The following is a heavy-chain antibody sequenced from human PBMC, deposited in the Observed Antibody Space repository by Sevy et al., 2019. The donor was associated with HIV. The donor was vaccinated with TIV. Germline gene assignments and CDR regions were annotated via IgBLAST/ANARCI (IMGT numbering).Heavy chain of an antibody. V-gene: IGHV1-2*02. CDR1: RYPFIDYY. CDR2: IDPNTGDT. D-gene: IGHD3-16*01. CDR3: ALGKRHVVREGDPALAQFDH. Sequence: ASVKVSCKPSRYPFIDYYIHWVRQAPRQGLEWVGWIDPNTGDTNYAPAFQGRVTMTRDTAVVTGNMGLTNLTSSDTALYYWALGKRHVVREGDPALAQFDHWGEGTLVTVSS. J-gene: IGHJ4*02.